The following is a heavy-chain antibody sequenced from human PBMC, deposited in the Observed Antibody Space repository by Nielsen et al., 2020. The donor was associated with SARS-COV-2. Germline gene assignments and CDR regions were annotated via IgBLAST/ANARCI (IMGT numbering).Heavy chain of an antibody. CDR2: ISSSSSYI. Sequence: GGSLRLSCAASGFTFSSYSMNWVRQAPGKGLEWVSSISSSSSYIYYADSVKGRFTISRDNAKNSLYLQMNSLRAEDTAVYYFARVLGYSSSWIGYWGQGTLVTVSS. J-gene: IGHJ4*02. CDR1: GFTFSSYS. D-gene: IGHD6-13*01. V-gene: IGHV3-21*01. CDR3: ARVLGYSSSWIGY.